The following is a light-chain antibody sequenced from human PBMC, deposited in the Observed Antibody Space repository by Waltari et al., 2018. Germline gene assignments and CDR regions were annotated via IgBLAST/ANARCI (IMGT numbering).Light chain of an antibody. V-gene: IGLV2-14*01. Sequence: QSALTQPASVSGSPGPSITISCTGTSSDVGGYNYVSWYQQHPGKAPKLMIYEVRNRPSGVSNRFSGSNSGNTASLTISGLQAEDEADYYCSSYTSSSKGVFGGGTKLTVL. CDR2: EVR. J-gene: IGLJ2*01. CDR1: SSDVGGYNY. CDR3: SSYTSSSKGV.